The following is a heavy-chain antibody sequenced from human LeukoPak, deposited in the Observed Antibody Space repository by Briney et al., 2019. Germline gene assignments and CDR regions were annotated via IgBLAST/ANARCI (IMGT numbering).Heavy chain of an antibody. J-gene: IGHJ6*04. D-gene: IGHD2-15*01. V-gene: IGHV4-59*01. CDR2: IYYSGTT. Sequence: PSETLSLTCTVSGASITSSYWSWFRQPPGGELESIGYIYYSGTTKSNPSLESRVTISVDTSENQVSLKLSFVTAADTDTYYCGGEPRLLDVWGKGITVTVSS. CDR3: GGEPRLLDV. CDR1: GASITSSY.